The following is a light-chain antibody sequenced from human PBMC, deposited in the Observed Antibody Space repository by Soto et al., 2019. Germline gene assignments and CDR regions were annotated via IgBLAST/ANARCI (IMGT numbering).Light chain of an antibody. CDR1: QSVFSSH. CDR2: AVS. J-gene: IGKJ2*01. Sequence: EIMLTQSPGTLSLSPGERATLSCRTSQSVFSSHLAWYQQKSGHAPRLLIYAVSRRDTGTPARFSGSESGKELTLHIHKLEAEDFAVYYWQVHGSPPPGYTFGQGTKLEIK. CDR3: QVHGSPPPGYT. V-gene: IGKV3-20*01.